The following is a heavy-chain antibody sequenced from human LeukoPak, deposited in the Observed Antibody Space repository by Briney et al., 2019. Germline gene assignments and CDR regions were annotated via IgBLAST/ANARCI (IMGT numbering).Heavy chain of an antibody. Sequence: SETLSLTCTVSGGSISSYYWSWIRQPPGKGLEWIGYIYYSGSTNYNPSLKSRVTISVDTSKNQYSLKLSSVTAADTAVYYCARALWYGSGKDYYYGMDVWGQGTTVTVSS. CDR3: ARALWYGSGKDYYYGMDV. J-gene: IGHJ6*02. D-gene: IGHD3-10*01. V-gene: IGHV4-59*01. CDR1: GGSISSYY. CDR2: IYYSGST.